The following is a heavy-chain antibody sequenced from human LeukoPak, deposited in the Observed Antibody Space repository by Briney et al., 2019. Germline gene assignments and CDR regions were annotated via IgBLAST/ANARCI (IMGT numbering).Heavy chain of an antibody. Sequence: PGGSLRLSCAASGFTFSSYWMSWVRQAPGKGLEWVAHIKQDGSEKYYVDSVKGRFTISRDNAKNSLYLQMNSLRAEDTAVYYCARVSIGSSGWSWAYDAFDIWGQGTMVTVSS. CDR2: IKQDGSEK. D-gene: IGHD6-19*01. J-gene: IGHJ3*02. CDR1: GFTFSSYW. CDR3: ARVSIGSSGWSWAYDAFDI. V-gene: IGHV3-7*01.